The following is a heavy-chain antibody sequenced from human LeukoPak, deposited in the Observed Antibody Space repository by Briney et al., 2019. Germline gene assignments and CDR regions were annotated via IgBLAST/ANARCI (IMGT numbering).Heavy chain of an antibody. CDR2: ISWNSGRI. V-gene: IGHV3-9*01. Sequence: PGRSLRLSCAASGFTFNGYAMHWVRQAPGKGLEWVSGISWNSGRIGYADSVKGRFTISRDNAKNSLYLQMNSLRAEDTAVYYCARDASSSGWFNWFDPWGQGTLVTVSS. CDR1: GFTFNGYA. J-gene: IGHJ5*02. D-gene: IGHD6-19*01. CDR3: ARDASSSGWFNWFDP.